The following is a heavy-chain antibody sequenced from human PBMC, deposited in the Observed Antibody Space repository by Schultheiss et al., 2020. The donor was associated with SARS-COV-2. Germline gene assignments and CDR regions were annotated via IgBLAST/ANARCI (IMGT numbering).Heavy chain of an antibody. CDR2: ISNSGRTI. V-gene: IGHV3-48*03. D-gene: IGHD6-6*01. CDR3: ARDSYSSSYYYGMDV. Sequence: GGSLRLSCAASGFTFSSYEMNWVRQAPGKGLEWVSYISNSGRTIYYADSVKGRFTISRDNAKNSLYLQMNSLRAEDTAVYYCARDSYSSSYYYGMDVWGQGTTVTVSS. CDR1: GFTFSSYE. J-gene: IGHJ6*02.